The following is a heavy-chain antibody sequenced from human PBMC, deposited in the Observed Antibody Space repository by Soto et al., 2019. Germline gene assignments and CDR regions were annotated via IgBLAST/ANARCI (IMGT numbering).Heavy chain of an antibody. CDR1: GFTFPTYS. D-gene: IGHD1-26*01. V-gene: IGHV3-21*01. CDR3: ARSYSGYIDY. Sequence: EVQLVESGGGPVKPGGSLRLSCATSGFTFPTYSINWVRQAPGKGLEWVSSNSPSSTFVYYADSVKGRFIISRDNTNNSVSLQMNSLRADDTAVYYCARSYSGYIDYWGQGTLVTVSS. J-gene: IGHJ4*02. CDR2: NSPSSTFV.